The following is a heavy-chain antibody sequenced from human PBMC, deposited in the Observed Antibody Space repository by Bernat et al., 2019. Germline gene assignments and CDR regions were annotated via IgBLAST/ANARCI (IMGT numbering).Heavy chain of an antibody. CDR1: GFTFSSYS. V-gene: IGHV3-21*01. CDR3: ARDRAGGRFLEWPTLYYMDV. D-gene: IGHD3-3*01. J-gene: IGHJ6*03. Sequence: EVQLVESGGGLVKPGGSLRLSCAASGFTFSSYSMTWVRQAPGKGLEWVSSISSSSSYIYYAGSVTGRFTISRDSAKDSLYLQMNSLRAEDTAVYSCARDRAGGRFLEWPTLYYMDVWGRGTTVTVSS. CDR2: ISSSSSYI.